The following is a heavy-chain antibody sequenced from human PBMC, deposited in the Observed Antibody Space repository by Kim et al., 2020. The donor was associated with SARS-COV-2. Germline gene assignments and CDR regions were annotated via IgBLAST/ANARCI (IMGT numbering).Heavy chain of an antibody. D-gene: IGHD3-16*01. Sequence: SGKGRFTISSHNSKNTLYLQMNSLRAEETAVYYCAKTEYYDYVWGSQADYWGQGTLVTVSS. V-gene: IGHV3-30*02. CDR3: AKTEYYDYVWGSQADY. J-gene: IGHJ4*02.